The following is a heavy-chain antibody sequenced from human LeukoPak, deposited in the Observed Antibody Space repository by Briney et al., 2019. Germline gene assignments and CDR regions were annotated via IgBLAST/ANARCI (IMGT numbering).Heavy chain of an antibody. V-gene: IGHV3-48*04. D-gene: IGHD6-19*01. CDR1: GFTFSSYS. CDR3: ASLVVQWLVKKSETTAFDI. CDR2: ISSSSGSTI. Sequence: GGSLRLSCAASGFTFSSYSMNWVRQAPGKGLEWVSSISSSSGSTIYYADSVKGRFTISRDNAKNSLYLQMNSLRAEDTAVYYCASLVVQWLVKKSETTAFDIWGQGTMVTVSS. J-gene: IGHJ3*02.